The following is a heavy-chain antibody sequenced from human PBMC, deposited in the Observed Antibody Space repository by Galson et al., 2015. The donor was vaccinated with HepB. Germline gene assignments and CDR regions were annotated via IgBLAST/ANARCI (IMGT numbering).Heavy chain of an antibody. V-gene: IGHV3-30*04. D-gene: IGHD3-10*01. Sequence: SLRLSCAASGFTLSRYAVHWVRQAPGKGLEWVALISHDGPNKYNADSLKGRFTISRDNSKNTVYLQMKSLRVEDTAIYYCARGRGQLAWRVYYYSLDGWGRETPVTVSS. CDR1: GFTLSRYA. J-gene: IGHJ6*02. CDR3: ARGRGQLAWRVYYYSLDG. CDR2: ISHDGPNK.